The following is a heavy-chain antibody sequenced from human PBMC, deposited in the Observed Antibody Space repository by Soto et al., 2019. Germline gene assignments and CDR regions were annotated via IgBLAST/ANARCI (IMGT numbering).Heavy chain of an antibody. Sequence: QVQLGESGGGVVQPGRSLRLSCAASGFTFSDYAMHWVRQAPGKGLEWVAVISYDGTEKRYVDSVKGRFTISRDNLKNTLYLQLNSLRAEDTAVYYCAKLVGVEMEEAETGDYWGQGTLVTVSS. V-gene: IGHV3-30*18. CDR3: AKLVGVEMEEAETGDY. CDR1: GFTFSDYA. D-gene: IGHD3-10*01. CDR2: ISYDGTEK. J-gene: IGHJ4*02.